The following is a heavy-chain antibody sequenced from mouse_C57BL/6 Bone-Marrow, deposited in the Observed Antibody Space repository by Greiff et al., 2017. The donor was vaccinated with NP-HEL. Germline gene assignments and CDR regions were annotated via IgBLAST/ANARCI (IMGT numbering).Heavy chain of an antibody. CDR2: ISDGGSYT. CDR1: GFTFSSYA. J-gene: IGHJ1*03. V-gene: IGHV5-4*03. D-gene: IGHD1-1*01. CDR3: ARTYYYGTRYWYFDV. Sequence: EVKLVESGGGLVKPGGSLKLSCAASGFTFSSYAMSWVRQTPEKRLEWVATISDGGSYTYYPDNVKGRFTISRDNAKNNLYLQMGHLKSEDTAMYYCARTYYYGTRYWYFDVWGTGTTVTVSS.